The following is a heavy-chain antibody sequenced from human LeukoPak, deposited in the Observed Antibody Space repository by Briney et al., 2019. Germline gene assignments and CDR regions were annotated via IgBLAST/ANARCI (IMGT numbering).Heavy chain of an antibody. V-gene: IGHV1-2*02. CDR3: ARDYTGWSGLWFDP. J-gene: IGHJ5*02. CDR2: INPNSGGT. D-gene: IGHD3-3*01. CDR1: GYTFTAYY. Sequence: ASVKVSCKASGYTFTAYYIHWVRQVPGQGLEWMGWINPNSGGTNYAQKFQGRVTMTRDMSTSTVYMELSSLRSEDTAVYYCARDYTGWSGLWFDPWGQGTLVTVSS.